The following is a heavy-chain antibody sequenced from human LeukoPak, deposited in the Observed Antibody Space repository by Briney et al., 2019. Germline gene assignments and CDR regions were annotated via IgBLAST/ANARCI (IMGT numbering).Heavy chain of an antibody. J-gene: IGHJ4*02. CDR1: GDSISSYY. V-gene: IGHV4-59*01. D-gene: IGHD6-19*01. Sequence: SETLSLTCTVSGDSISSYYWSWIRQPPGKGLDWIGYIFYSGSTNYNPSLKSRVTISVDTSKSQFSLKLSSVTAADTAIYYCARYNSGWSYFDYWGQGTLVTFSS. CDR2: IFYSGST. CDR3: ARYNSGWSYFDY.